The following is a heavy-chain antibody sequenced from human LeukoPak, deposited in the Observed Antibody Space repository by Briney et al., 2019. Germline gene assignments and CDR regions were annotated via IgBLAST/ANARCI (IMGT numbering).Heavy chain of an antibody. D-gene: IGHD1-1*01. CDR1: GFXFSSYW. CDR2: INSDGSSP. V-gene: IGHV3-74*01. Sequence: GGSLRLSCAASGFXFSSYWIHWVRQAPGKGLVWVSRINSDGSSPSYADSVKGRFTISRDNAKNTVYLQMNSLRAEDTAIYYCARNGIGGAFDIWGQGTMVTVSS. J-gene: IGHJ3*02. CDR3: ARNGIGGAFDI.